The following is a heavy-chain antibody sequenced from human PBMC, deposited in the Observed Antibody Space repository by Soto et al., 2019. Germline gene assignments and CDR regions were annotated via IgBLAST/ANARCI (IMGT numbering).Heavy chain of an antibody. D-gene: IGHD3-16*01. CDR3: ARDVSAYTLFDP. Sequence: QVQLQESGPGLVKPSQTLSLTCTVSGGSISSGGYYWSWIRQHPGKGLEWIRYISYSGSTYYNPSLKRSVTISVDTSKHHFSLKLSSVTAADTAVYYCARDVSAYTLFDPCGQGTLVTVSS. CDR1: GGSISSGGYY. J-gene: IGHJ5*02. CDR2: ISYSGST. V-gene: IGHV4-31*03.